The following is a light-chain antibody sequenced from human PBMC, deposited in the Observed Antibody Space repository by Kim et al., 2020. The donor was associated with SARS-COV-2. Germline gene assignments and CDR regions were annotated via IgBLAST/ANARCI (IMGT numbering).Light chain of an antibody. CDR1: QTIMRY. CDR3: QHSYNAPYI. V-gene: IGKV1-39*01. CDR2: SAS. Sequence: SASVRDRVTVTCRARQTIMRYLNWYQQKPGKAPKLLISSASTLQSGVPSRFSGSGSGTDFTLTISSLQPEDSASYFCQHSYNAPYIFGQGTKLEI. J-gene: IGKJ2*01.